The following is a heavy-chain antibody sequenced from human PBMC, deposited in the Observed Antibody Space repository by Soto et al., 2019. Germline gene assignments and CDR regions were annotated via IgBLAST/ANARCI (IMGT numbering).Heavy chain of an antibody. CDR1: GVSISGYY. J-gene: IGHJ6*02. Sequence: SETLSLTCTVSGVSISGYYWSWIRQPPGKGLEWIGYMYNTGSTVYNPSFKSRVTISVDTSKNQFSLKLNSVTAADTAVYYCARDLWGYCRNDCYPLDVWGQGPTVSVS. CDR3: ARDLWGYCRNDCYPLDV. CDR2: MYNTGST. D-gene: IGHD2-21*02. V-gene: IGHV4-59*01.